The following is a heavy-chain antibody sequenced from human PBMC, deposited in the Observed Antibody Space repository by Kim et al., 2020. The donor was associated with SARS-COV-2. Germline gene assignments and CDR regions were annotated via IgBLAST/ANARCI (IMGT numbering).Heavy chain of an antibody. CDR1: GFTVNTNY. J-gene: IGHJ4*02. CDR2: IYNNGNP. V-gene: IGHV3-53*01. Sequence: GGSLRLSCAASGFTVNTNYMTWVRQPPGKGLEWVSIIYNNGNPYYADSVKGRFTISRDNYKNTLYLQMDSLRVDDTAVYYCARGRDTSCCYFDYWGQGTLVTVSS. D-gene: IGHD2-2*01. CDR3: ARGRDTSCCYFDY.